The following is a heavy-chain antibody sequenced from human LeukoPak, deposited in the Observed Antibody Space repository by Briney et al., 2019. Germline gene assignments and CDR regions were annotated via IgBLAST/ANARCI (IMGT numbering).Heavy chain of an antibody. J-gene: IGHJ5*02. CDR2: IYWDDDK. Sequence: SGPTQVKPTQTLTLTCTFSGFSLSNRGVAVTWIRQPPGKALEWLALIYWDDDKRYSPSLKSRLTITKGTSKNQVVLRMTNMDPVDTATYYCAYSIWFGSRNWFDPWGQGTLVTVSS. V-gene: IGHV2-5*02. D-gene: IGHD3-10*01. CDR3: AYSIWFGSRNWFDP. CDR1: GFSLSNRGVA.